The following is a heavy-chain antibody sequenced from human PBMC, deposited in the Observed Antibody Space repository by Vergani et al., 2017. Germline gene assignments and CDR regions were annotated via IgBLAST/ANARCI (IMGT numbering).Heavy chain of an antibody. CDR2: IYYSGST. J-gene: IGHJ6*02. D-gene: IGHD2-15*01. Sequence: QVQLQESGPGLVKPSETLSLTCTVSGDSISSYYWSWIRQPPGKGLEWIGYIYYSGSTNYNPSLKSRVTISVDTSKNQFSLKLSSVTAADTAVYYCARAGGYCSGGSCLYMSGYYYYGMDVWGQXP. CDR1: GDSISSYY. V-gene: IGHV4-59*01. CDR3: ARAGGYCSGGSCLYMSGYYYYGMDV.